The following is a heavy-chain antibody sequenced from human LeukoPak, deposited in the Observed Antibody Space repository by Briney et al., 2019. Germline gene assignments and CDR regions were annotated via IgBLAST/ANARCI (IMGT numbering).Heavy chain of an antibody. D-gene: IGHD1-14*01. V-gene: IGHV3-48*01. CDR2: ISSSSSTI. CDR1: GFTFSSYS. CDR3: ARETDQPFDY. Sequence: GGSLRLSCAASGFTFSSYSMNWVRQAPGKGLEWVSYISSSSSTIYYADSVKGRFTISRDNAKNSLYLQMNSLRAEDTAVYYCARETDQPFDYWGQGTLVTVSS. J-gene: IGHJ4*02.